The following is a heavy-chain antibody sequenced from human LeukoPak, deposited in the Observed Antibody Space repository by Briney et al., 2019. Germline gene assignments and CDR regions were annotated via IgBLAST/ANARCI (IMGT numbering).Heavy chain of an antibody. CDR3: ARGFAIFGGVSSPLLGAFDI. Sequence: SETLSLTCAVYGGSFSGYYWSWIRQPPGKGLEGIGEINHSGSTNYNPSLNGRVTIAVDTSKIQFSLKLSSVTAADTAVYYCARGFAIFGGVSSPLLGAFDIWGQGTMVTVSS. D-gene: IGHD3-3*01. CDR2: INHSGST. CDR1: GGSFSGYY. J-gene: IGHJ3*02. V-gene: IGHV4-34*01.